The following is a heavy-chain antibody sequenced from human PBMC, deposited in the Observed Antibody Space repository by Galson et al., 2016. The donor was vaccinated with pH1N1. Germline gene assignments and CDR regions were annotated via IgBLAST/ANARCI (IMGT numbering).Heavy chain of an antibody. CDR2: VLYDGTNE. V-gene: IGHV3-30-3*01. Sequence: SLRLSCAASGFTFNNFAMHWVRQAPGKGLEWVAVVLYDGTNEYLADSVKGRFTVSRDNAKNSVSLQMNSLRAEDTAVYYCARAVAAADSYWGQGTLVTVSS. J-gene: IGHJ4*02. D-gene: IGHD6-25*01. CDR3: ARAVAAADSY. CDR1: GFTFNNFA.